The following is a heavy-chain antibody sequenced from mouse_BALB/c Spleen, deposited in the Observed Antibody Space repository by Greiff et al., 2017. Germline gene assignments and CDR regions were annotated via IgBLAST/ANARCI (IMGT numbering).Heavy chain of an antibody. V-gene: IGHV1S29*02. Sequence: EVKLMESGPELVKPGASVKISCKASGYTFTDYNMHWVKQSHGKSLEWIGYIYPYNGGTGYNQKFKSKATLTVDNSSSTAYMELRSLTSEDSAVYYCARRNYYGNYDAMDYWGQGTSVTVSS. CDR2: IYPYNGGT. D-gene: IGHD2-1*01. J-gene: IGHJ4*01. CDR3: ARRNYYGNYDAMDY. CDR1: GYTFTDYN.